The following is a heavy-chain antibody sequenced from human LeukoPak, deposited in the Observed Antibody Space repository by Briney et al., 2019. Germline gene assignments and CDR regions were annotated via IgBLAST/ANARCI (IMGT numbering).Heavy chain of an antibody. J-gene: IGHJ4*02. CDR2: IYHSGST. CDR1: GGSISSGGYS. Sequence: SQTLSLTCAVSGGSISSGGYSWRWIRQPPGKGLEWIGYIYHSGSTYYNPSLKSRVTISVDRSKNQFSLKLSSVTAADTAVYYCARARGILTGGYYFDYWGQGTLVTVSS. V-gene: IGHV4-30-2*01. D-gene: IGHD3-9*01. CDR3: ARARGILTGGYYFDY.